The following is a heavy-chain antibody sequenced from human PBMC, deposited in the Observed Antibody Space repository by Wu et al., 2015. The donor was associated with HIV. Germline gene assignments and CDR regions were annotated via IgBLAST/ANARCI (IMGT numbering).Heavy chain of an antibody. J-gene: IGHJ4*02. D-gene: IGHD3-10*01. CDR2: INPKSGGT. CDR3: ASYYGPGSSFDY. V-gene: IGHV1-2*02. CDR1: GYTLTDNY. Sequence: QVHLVQSGAEVKKPGASVKVSCRASGYTLTDNYLHWLRQAPGQGLEWMGWINPKSGGTDFAQKFQGRVTMTRDTSISTAYMELNRLRSDDTAVYYCASYYGPGSSFDYWGQGTLVTVSS.